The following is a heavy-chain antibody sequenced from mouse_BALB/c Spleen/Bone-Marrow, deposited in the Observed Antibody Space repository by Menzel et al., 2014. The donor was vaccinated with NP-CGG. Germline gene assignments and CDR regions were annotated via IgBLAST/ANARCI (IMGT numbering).Heavy chain of an antibody. J-gene: IGHJ4*01. V-gene: IGHV1-87*01. Sequence: VQLPPSGAELARPGASETLSCKASGYTFNSYWMQWVKQRPGQGLEWIGAIYPGDGDTRYTQKFKHKATLTADKSYRTAYLQRISWASKDSAVYYWARRDYGIRENSEAMEYRGQGPSVT. CDR2: IYPGDGDT. CDR1: GYTFNSYW. CDR3: ARRDYGIRENSEAMEY. D-gene: IGHD1-2*01.